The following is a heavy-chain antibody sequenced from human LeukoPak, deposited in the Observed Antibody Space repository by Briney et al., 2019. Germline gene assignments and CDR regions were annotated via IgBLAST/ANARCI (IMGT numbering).Heavy chain of an antibody. D-gene: IGHD6-13*01. V-gene: IGHV4-59*12. CDR1: GGSISSYY. Sequence: PSETLSLTCTVSGGSISSYYWNWIRQPPGKGLEWIGYIYYSGSGGTNYNPSLKSRVTISVDTSKNQFSLKLSSVTAADTAVYYCARGSIAAAGTLDYWGQGTLVTVSS. CDR2: IYYSGSGGT. J-gene: IGHJ4*02. CDR3: ARGSIAAAGTLDY.